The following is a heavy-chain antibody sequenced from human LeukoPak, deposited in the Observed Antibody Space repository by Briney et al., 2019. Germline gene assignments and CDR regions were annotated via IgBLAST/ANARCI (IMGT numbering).Heavy chain of an antibody. CDR1: GYTFTGYY. CDR2: INPNSGGT. V-gene: IGHV1-2*02. D-gene: IGHD2-21*02. CDR3: ARVCGGDCYPTLGGPPID. Sequence: ASVKVSCKASGYTFTGYYMHWVRQAPGQGLEWMGWINPNSGGTNYAQKFQGRVTMTRDTSISTAYMELSRLRSDDTAVYYCARVCGGDCYPTLGGPPIDWGQGTMVTVSS. J-gene: IGHJ3*01.